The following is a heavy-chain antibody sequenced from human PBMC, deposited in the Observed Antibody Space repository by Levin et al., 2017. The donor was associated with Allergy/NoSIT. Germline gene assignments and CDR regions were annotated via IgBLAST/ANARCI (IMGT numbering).Heavy chain of an antibody. CDR1: GFTFTNAW. V-gene: IGHV3-15*01. CDR3: TTDPRWSPVDLDY. Sequence: GGSLRLSCAGSGFTFTNAWMGWVRQAPGKGLEWVGRIKSTTAGGTTEYDTPVKGRFAISRDDSKKTMFLQTNSLKTEETAVYDCTTDPRWSPVDLDYRGQGTLVTVAA. D-gene: IGHD2-8*01. CDR2: IKSTTAGGTT. J-gene: IGHJ4*02.